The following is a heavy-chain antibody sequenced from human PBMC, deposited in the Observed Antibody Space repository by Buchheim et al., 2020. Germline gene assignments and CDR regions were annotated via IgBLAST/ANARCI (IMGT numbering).Heavy chain of an antibody. CDR3: AAGRNWFDP. V-gene: IGHV4-59*11. CDR2: IYSSGST. D-gene: IGHD1-26*01. Sequence: QVQLQESGPGLVKPSETLSLTCTVSGVSISCHYWNWIRQPPGKGLEWIGYIYSSGSTNYNPSLKSRAPLPADSSRNHFSMRLSSVTAADTAVYYCAAGRNWFDPWGQGTL. J-gene: IGHJ5*02. CDR1: GVSISCHY.